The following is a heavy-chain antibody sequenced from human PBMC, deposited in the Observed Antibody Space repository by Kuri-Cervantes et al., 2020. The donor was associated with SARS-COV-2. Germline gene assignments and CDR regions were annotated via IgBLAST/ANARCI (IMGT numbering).Heavy chain of an antibody. CDR3: ASTVFTVNTTEYFQH. V-gene: IGHV3-74*01. Sequence: GESLKISCAASGFTFSGHWIHWVRQAPGKGLVWVSRINPDGSYTNNADSVKGRFTISRDNAKNPLYLQMNSLRAEDTAVYYCASTVFTVNTTEYFQHWGQGTLVTVSS. CDR2: INPDGSYT. J-gene: IGHJ1*01. D-gene: IGHD4-17*01. CDR1: GFTFSGHW.